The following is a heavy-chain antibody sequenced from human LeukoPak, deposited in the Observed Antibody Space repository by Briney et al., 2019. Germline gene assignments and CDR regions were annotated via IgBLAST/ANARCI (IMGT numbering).Heavy chain of an antibody. CDR2: MNPNSGNT. Sequence: EASMKVSCKASGYTFTSYDINWVRQATGQGLEWMGWMNPNSGNTGYAQKFQGRVTMTRNTSISTAYMELSSLRSEDTAVYYCARVRRGFLGYCSSTSCYVDYWGQGTLVTVSS. CDR3: ARVRRGFLGYCSSTSCYVDY. CDR1: GYTFTSYD. V-gene: IGHV1-8*01. D-gene: IGHD2-2*01. J-gene: IGHJ4*02.